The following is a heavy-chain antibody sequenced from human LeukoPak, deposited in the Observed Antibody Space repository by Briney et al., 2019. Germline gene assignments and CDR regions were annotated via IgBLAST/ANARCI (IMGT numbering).Heavy chain of an antibody. CDR1: GYTFTSYG. CDR2: ISAYNGNT. D-gene: IGHD3-10*01. CDR3: ARDWGGITMVRGVINRGDDRDY. Sequence: ASVKVSRKASGYTFTSYGISWVRQAPGQGLEWMGWISAYNGNTNYAQKLQGRVTMTTDTSTSTAYMELRSLRSDDTAVYYCARDWGGITMVRGVINRGDDRDYWGQGTLVTVSS. J-gene: IGHJ4*02. V-gene: IGHV1-18*01.